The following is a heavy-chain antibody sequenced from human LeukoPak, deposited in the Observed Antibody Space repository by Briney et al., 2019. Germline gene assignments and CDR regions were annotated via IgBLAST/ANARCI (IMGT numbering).Heavy chain of an antibody. V-gene: IGHV1-69*04. D-gene: IGHD3-10*01. CDR3: ARDKTITMVRGVIYWFDP. Sequence: SVKVSCKASGYTFTSYYMHLVRQAPGQGLEWMGRIIPILGIANYAQKFQGRVTITADKSTSTAYMELSSLRSEDTAVYYCARDKTITMVRGVIYWFDPWGQGTLVTVSS. CDR2: IIPILGIA. CDR1: GYTFTSYY. J-gene: IGHJ5*02.